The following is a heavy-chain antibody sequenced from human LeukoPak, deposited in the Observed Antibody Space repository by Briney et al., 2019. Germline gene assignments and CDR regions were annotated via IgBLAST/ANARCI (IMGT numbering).Heavy chain of an antibody. D-gene: IGHD6-13*01. CDR3: ARARGAVRSSRYFDY. V-gene: IGHV4-59*12. Sequence: SETLSLTCTVSGGSISSYYWSWIRQPPGKGLEWIGYIYYSGSTNYNPSLKSRVTISVDTSKNQFSLKLSSVTAADTAVYYCARARGAVRSSRYFDYWGQGTLVTVSS. CDR2: IYYSGST. J-gene: IGHJ4*02. CDR1: GGSISSYY.